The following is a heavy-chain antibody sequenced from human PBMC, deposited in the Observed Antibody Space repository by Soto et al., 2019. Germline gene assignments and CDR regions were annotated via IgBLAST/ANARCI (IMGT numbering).Heavy chain of an antibody. CDR1: GFTFSDYY. Sequence: PGGSLRLSCAASGFTFSDYYMTWIRQAPGKGLEWVSYISSSGAGVYYPDSVKGRFTISRDNAKRSLYLQMSNLRAEDTAVYYCARAYSDAFDIWGQGTIVTVSS. CDR2: ISSSGAGV. CDR3: ARAYSDAFDI. D-gene: IGHD2-21*01. V-gene: IGHV3-11*01. J-gene: IGHJ3*02.